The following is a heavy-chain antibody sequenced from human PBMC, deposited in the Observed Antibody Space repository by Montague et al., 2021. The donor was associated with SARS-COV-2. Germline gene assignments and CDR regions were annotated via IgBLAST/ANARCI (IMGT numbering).Heavy chain of an antibody. CDR2: TNYRSKWTS. V-gene: IGHV6-1*01. Sequence: CAISGDSVWSNTAAWNWIRQSPSGGLEWLGRTNYRSKWTSDYATSVEGRISIDPDTSKNQFFLHLRSVTPEATGAYYCVRDTGSAQAGFDAWGQGTLVTVSS. J-gene: IGHJ4*02. D-gene: IGHD4-17*01. CDR3: VRDTGSAQAGFDA. CDR1: GDSVWSNTAA.